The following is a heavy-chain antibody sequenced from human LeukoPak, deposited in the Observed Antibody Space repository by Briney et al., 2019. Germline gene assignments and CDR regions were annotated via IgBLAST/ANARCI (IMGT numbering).Heavy chain of an antibody. D-gene: IGHD6-13*01. J-gene: IGHJ3*02. V-gene: IGHV3-7*01. CDR2: IKQDGSEK. Sequence: GGSLRLSCAASGFTFSSYWMSWVRQAPGKGLEWVANIKQDGSEKYYVDSVKGRFTISRDNAKNSLYLQMNSLRAEDTAVYYCARLSSWYLHDAFDIWGQGTMATVSS. CDR3: ARLSSWYLHDAFDI. CDR1: GFTFSSYW.